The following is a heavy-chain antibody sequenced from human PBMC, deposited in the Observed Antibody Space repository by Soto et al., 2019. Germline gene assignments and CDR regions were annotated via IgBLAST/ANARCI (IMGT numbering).Heavy chain of an antibody. J-gene: IGHJ4*02. D-gene: IGHD2-2*01. CDR2: ISAYNGNT. CDR1: GYTFTSYG. V-gene: IGHV1-18*01. Sequence: GASVKVSCKASGYTFTSYGISWVRQAPGQGLEWMGWISAYNGNTNYAQKLQGRVTMTTDTSTSTAYMELRSLRSDDTAVYYCARGTYCSSTSCYGAPDDWGQGTRVTVSS. CDR3: ARGTYCSSTSCYGAPDD.